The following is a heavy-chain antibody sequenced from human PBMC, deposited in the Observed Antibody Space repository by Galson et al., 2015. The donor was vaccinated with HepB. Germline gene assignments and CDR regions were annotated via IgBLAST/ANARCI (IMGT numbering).Heavy chain of an antibody. V-gene: IGHV5-10-1*01. Sequence: QSGAEVKKPGESLKISCKGSGYSFTSYWIGWVRQMPGKGLGWMGRIDPSDSYTNYSPSFQGHVTISADKSISTAYLQWSSLKASDTAMYYCARQEPDSYGYLPGDYWGQGTLVTVSS. CDR2: IDPSDSYT. CDR1: GYSFTSYW. J-gene: IGHJ4*02. D-gene: IGHD5-18*01. CDR3: ARQEPDSYGYLPGDY.